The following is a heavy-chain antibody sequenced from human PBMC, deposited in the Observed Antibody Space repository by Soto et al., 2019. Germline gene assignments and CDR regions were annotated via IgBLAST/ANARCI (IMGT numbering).Heavy chain of an antibody. D-gene: IGHD2-2*02. CDR2: IIPIFGTA. Sequence: SVKVTCKASGGTFSSYDSSWVRQAPGQGLEWMGGIIPIFGTANYAQKFQDRVTITADESSSTAYMELSSLRTEDTAVSYCAREQKYQLLYQGNWFDPWGQGTLVTVSS. CDR1: GGTFSSYD. J-gene: IGHJ5*02. V-gene: IGHV1-69*13. CDR3: AREQKYQLLYQGNWFDP.